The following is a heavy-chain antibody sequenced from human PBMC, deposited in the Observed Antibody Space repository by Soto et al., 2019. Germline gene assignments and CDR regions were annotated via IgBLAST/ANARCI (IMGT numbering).Heavy chain of an antibody. D-gene: IGHD7-27*01. J-gene: IGHJ5*02. CDR1: GGSISSGRYS. V-gene: IGHV4-30-2*01. CDR2: IYHNRST. CDR3: ARVPGP. Sequence: QLQLQESGSGLVKPTQTLSLTSAVSGGSISSGRYSWSWIRQPPGKGLEWIGYIYHNRSTYYNPSLKSRVTISVDRSKNQFSPKLSSVTAADTAVYYCARVPGPWGQGTLVTVSS.